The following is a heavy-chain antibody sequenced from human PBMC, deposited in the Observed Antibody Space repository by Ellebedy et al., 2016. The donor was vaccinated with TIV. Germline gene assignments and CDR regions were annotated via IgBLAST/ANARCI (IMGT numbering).Heavy chain of an antibody. CDR3: AREGREYNTPSQYFQH. CDR2: IIPMFGTT. J-gene: IGHJ1*01. CDR1: GGTFSTYA. V-gene: IGHV1-69*06. D-gene: IGHD6-6*01. Sequence: AASVKVSCKASGGTFSTYAISWVRQAPGEGLEWMGGIIPMFGTTNYAQKFQDRVTITADKSTRTVYMGPSSLRPEDTAVYYCAREGREYNTPSQYFQHWGQGTLVTVSS.